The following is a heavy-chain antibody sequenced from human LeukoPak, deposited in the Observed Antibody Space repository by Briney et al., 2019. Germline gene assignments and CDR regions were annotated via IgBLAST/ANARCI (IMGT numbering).Heavy chain of an antibody. Sequence: ASVKVSCKASGYTFTGYYMHWVRQAPGQGLEWMGWINPNSGGTNYAQKFQGRVTMTRDTSISTAYMELSRLRSNDTAVYYCARGFGGSMVRGVIVWFDPWGQGTLVTVSS. CDR2: INPNSGGT. CDR3: ARGFGGSMVRGVIVWFDP. J-gene: IGHJ5*02. CDR1: GYTFTGYY. D-gene: IGHD3-10*01. V-gene: IGHV1-2*02.